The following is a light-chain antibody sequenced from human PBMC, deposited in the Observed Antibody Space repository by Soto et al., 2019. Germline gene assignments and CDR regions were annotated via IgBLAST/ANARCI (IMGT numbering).Light chain of an antibody. CDR3: QQYDNLPLT. CDR2: DAS. CDR1: QDIRHY. V-gene: IGKV1-33*01. J-gene: IGKJ4*01. Sequence: IQMTQSPPSLSASVGDRVTITCQASQDIRHYLNWYQHKPGEATKLLIYDASNLETGVPSRFSGSGSGTHFTLTITTLQPEDISTYDCQQYDNLPLTFGGGTKVE.